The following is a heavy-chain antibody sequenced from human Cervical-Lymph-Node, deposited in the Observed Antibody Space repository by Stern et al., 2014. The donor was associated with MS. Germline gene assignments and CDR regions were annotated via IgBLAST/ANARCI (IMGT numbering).Heavy chain of an antibody. D-gene: IGHD6-19*01. CDR3: ARDPLNSSGGYYYYYGMDV. V-gene: IGHV1-69*01. CDR2: IIPRFGTA. J-gene: IGHJ6*02. CDR1: GGTFRSYA. Sequence: VQLVQSGAEVKTPGSSVKVSCKASGGTFRSYAISWVRQAPGQGLEWMGGIIPRFGTATYAPKFQGRVTIYAAESTSTAYMELSSLRSDDTAVYYCARDPLNSSGGYYYYYGMDVWGQGTTVTVSS.